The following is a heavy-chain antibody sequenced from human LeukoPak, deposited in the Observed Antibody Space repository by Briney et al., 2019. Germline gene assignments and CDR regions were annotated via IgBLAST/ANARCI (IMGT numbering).Heavy chain of an antibody. J-gene: IGHJ6*03. D-gene: IGHD5-18*01. Sequence: ASVKVSCKASGGTFSSYAISWVRQAPGQGLEWMGGIIPIFGTANYAQKFQGRVTITTDESTSTAYMELSSLRSEDTAVYYCARGGYSYGALYYYYMDVWGKGTTVTVSS. CDR2: IIPIFGTA. CDR3: ARGGYSYGALYYYYMDV. V-gene: IGHV1-69*05. CDR1: GGTFSSYA.